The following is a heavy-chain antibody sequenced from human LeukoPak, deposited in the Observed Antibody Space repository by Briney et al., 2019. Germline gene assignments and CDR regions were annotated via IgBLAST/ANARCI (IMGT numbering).Heavy chain of an antibody. CDR3: ARDWDATLWGETDGF. CDR2: INQDGSEL. V-gene: IGHV3-7*01. D-gene: IGHD3-16*01. CDR1: GLTLTNDW. J-gene: IGHJ4*02. Sequence: GGSLRLSCEGYGLTLTNDWVNWVRQAPGKGLEWVANINQDGSELHYVDSVKGRFTISRDSAKNSVYLQMNSLRVEDTAICYCARDWDATLWGETDGFWGQGTLVTVSS.